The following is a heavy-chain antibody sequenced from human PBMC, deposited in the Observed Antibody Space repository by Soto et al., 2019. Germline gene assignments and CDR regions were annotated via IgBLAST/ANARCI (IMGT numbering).Heavy chain of an antibody. V-gene: IGHV4-59*08. Sequence: QVQLQESGPGLVKPSETLSLTCIVSGGSISSYYWGWIRQPPGEGLEWIGYIYYSGNTYYNPSLKSRVTISLDTSKNLFSLRLNSVTAADTAVYYCARRGRIAEIFEYWSQGTLVTVSS. CDR1: GGSISSYY. CDR3: ARRGRIAEIFEY. J-gene: IGHJ4*02. CDR2: IYYSGNT. D-gene: IGHD6-13*01.